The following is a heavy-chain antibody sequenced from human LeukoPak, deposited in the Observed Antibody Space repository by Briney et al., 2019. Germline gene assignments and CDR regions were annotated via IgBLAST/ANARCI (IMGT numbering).Heavy chain of an antibody. V-gene: IGHV3-11*06. D-gene: IGHD4-17*01. J-gene: IGHJ4*02. CDR3: ARVPNGDLAY. Sequence: PGGSLRLSCAASGFTFSDYYMSWIRQAPGKGLEWLSHISSGSSYTSYADSVKGRFTISRDNAKNSLHLQINSLRAEDTAVYYCARVPNGDLAYWGQGTLVTVSS. CDR2: ISSGSSYT. CDR1: GFTFSDYY.